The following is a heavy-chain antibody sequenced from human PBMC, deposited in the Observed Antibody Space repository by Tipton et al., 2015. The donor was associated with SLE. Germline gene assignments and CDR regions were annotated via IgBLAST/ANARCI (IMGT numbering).Heavy chain of an antibody. CDR2: IRPSGEIT. V-gene: IGHV3-11*01. CDR1: GFVFGDYY. Sequence: GSLRLSCAASGFVFGDYYMGWIRQAPGKGLEWVSGIRPSGEITYYADSVKGRLTISRDNSKNTLYLQVNSLRAEDTAVYYCARSRNSGVWPRDFDLWGRGTLVSVSS. D-gene: IGHD2-8*02. J-gene: IGHJ2*01. CDR3: ARSRNSGVWPRDFDL.